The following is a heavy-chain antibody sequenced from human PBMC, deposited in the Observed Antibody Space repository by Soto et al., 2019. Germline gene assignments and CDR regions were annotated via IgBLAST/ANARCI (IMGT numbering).Heavy chain of an antibody. CDR2: IYYSGST. CDR1: GGSISSSSYY. D-gene: IGHD6-19*01. V-gene: IGHV4-39*01. Sequence: KPSETLSLTCTVSGGSISSSSYYWGWIRQPPGKGLEWIGSIYYSGSTYYNPSLKSRVTTSVDTSKNQFSLKLSSVTAADTAVYYCARLVYSSGWGGFNWFDPWGQGTLVTVSS. CDR3: ARLVYSSGWGGFNWFDP. J-gene: IGHJ5*02.